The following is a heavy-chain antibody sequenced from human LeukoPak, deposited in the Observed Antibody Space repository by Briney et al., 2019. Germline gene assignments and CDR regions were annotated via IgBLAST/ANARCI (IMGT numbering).Heavy chain of an antibody. J-gene: IGHJ1*01. CDR2: IYYSGST. Sequence: SETLSLTCTVSGGPISRYYWSWIRQPPGKGLEWIGYIYYSGSTNYNPSLKSRVTISVDTSKNQFSLKLSSVTAADTAVYYCARGVSYYDSSGYYNEYFQHWGQGTLVTVSS. CDR1: GGPISRYY. D-gene: IGHD3-22*01. CDR3: ARGVSYYDSSGYYNEYFQH. V-gene: IGHV4-59*08.